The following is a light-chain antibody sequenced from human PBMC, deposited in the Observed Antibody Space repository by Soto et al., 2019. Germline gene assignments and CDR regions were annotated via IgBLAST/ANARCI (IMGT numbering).Light chain of an antibody. J-gene: IGLJ1*01. Sequence: QSVLTQPDSVCGSPGQSITISCTGTSSDVGGYNYVSWYQQHPGKAPKLMIYDVSNRPSGVSNRFSGSKSGNTASLTISGLQAEDEADYYCSSYTSSSKVFGTGTKVTVL. CDR3: SSYTSSSKV. CDR1: SSDVGGYNY. V-gene: IGLV2-14*01. CDR2: DVS.